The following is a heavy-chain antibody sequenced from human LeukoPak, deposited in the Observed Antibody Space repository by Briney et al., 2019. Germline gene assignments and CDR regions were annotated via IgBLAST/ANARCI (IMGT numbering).Heavy chain of an antibody. CDR1: GGTFSSYA. CDR2: IIPIFGTA. J-gene: IGHJ4*02. Sequence: ASVKVSCKASGGTFSSYAISWVRQAPGQGLEWKGGIIPIFGTANYAQKFQGRVTITADESTSTAYMELSSLRSEDTAVYYCVFVSRYSSSWQFDYWGQGTLVTVSS. CDR3: VFVSRYSSSWQFDY. D-gene: IGHD6-13*01. V-gene: IGHV1-69*13.